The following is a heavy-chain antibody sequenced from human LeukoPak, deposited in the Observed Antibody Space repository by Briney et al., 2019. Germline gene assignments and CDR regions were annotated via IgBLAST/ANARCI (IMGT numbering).Heavy chain of an antibody. CDR2: ITPSGGST. V-gene: IGHV1-46*02. CDR1: GYTFNDYY. D-gene: IGHD3-10*01. J-gene: IGHJ4*02. CDR3: ARDQQVLLWFGESSYFDY. Sequence: GASVKVSCKASGYTFNDYYTHWVRQAPGQGLEWMGIITPSGGSTSYAQKFQGRVTMTRDTSTSTVYMELSSLRSEDTAVYYCARDQQVLLWFGESSYFDYWGQGTLVTVSS.